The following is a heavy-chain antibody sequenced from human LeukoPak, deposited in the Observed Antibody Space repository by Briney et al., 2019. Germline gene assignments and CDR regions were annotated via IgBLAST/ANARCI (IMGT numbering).Heavy chain of an antibody. CDR2: IYYSGST. CDR3: ARGGYYYYMDV. Sequence: SETLSLTCTVSGGSISSGGYYWSWVRQHPGKGLEWIGYIYYSGSTYYNPSLKSRVTISVDTSKNQFSLKLSSVTAADTAVYYCARGGYYYYMDVWGKGTTVTISS. J-gene: IGHJ6*03. V-gene: IGHV4-31*03. CDR1: GGSISSGGYY.